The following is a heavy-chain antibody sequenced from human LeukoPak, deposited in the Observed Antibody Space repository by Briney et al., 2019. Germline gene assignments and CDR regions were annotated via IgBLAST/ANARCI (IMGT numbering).Heavy chain of an antibody. CDR2: IIPIFGTA. Sequence: SVKVSCKASGYTFTSYGISWVRQAPGQGLEWMGGIIPIFGTAIYAQKFQGRITIVADEFTNTAYMELSSLTSEDTAVYYCAKDQDFYGSGSYPYWGQGTLVTVSS. J-gene: IGHJ4*02. D-gene: IGHD3-10*01. CDR1: GYTFTSYG. V-gene: IGHV1-69*13. CDR3: AKDQDFYGSGSYPY.